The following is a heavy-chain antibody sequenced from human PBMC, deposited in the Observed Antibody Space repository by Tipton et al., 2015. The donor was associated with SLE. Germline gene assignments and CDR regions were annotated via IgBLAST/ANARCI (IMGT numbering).Heavy chain of an antibody. D-gene: IGHD4-17*01. J-gene: IGHJ3*02. CDR3: ARTDYGDWYPFDI. Sequence: SLRLSCAASGFTVSSNYMSWVRQAPGKGLEWVSVIYSGGSTYYADSVKGRFTISRDNSKNTLYLQMNSLRAEDTAVYYCARTDYGDWYPFDIWGQGTMVTVSS. CDR2: IYSGGST. V-gene: IGHV3-53*05. CDR1: GFTVSSNY.